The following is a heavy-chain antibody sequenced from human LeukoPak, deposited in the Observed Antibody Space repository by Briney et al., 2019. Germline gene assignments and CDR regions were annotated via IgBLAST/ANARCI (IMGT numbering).Heavy chain of an antibody. CDR3: ARGSCYESRGFYYRGFPP. V-gene: IGHV4-31*03. CDR2: IHYSGSP. Sequence: SETLSLTCTVSGGSFSSGAYYWSWIRQLPGKGLEWIGYIHYSGSPYYNPSLKSRVSISGDTSKNQFSLTLRFLTVAGTAFYFCARGSCYESRGFYYRGFPPWGQGILVTVSS. CDR1: GGSFSSGAYY. J-gene: IGHJ5*02. D-gene: IGHD3-22*01.